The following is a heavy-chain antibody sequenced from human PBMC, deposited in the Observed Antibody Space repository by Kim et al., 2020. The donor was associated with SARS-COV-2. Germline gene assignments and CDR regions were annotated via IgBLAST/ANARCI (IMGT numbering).Heavy chain of an antibody. Sequence: VKGRFTISRDNSKNSLYLQMNRLRTEDTALYYCAKGLPPRGDYYYYGMDVWGQGTTVTVSS. CDR3: AKGLPPRGDYYYYGMDV. D-gene: IGHD2-2*01. J-gene: IGHJ6*02. V-gene: IGHV3-43*01.